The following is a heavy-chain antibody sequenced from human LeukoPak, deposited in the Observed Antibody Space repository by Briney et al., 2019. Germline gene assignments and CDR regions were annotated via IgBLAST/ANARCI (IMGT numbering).Heavy chain of an antibody. D-gene: IGHD3-22*01. V-gene: IGHV4-59*08. CDR1: GDSISSYY. CDR3: ARHFTYYYDSSGYPRDAFDI. CDR2: IYYSGST. J-gene: IGHJ3*02. Sequence: SETLSLTCTVSGDSISSYYWSWIRQPPGKGLEWIGYIYYSGSTNYNPSLKSRVTISVDMSKNQFSLILSSVTAADTALYYCARHFTYYYDSSGYPRDAFDIWGQGTMVTVSS.